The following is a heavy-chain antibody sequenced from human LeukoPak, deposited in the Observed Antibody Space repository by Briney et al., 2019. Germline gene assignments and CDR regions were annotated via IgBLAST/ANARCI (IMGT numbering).Heavy chain of an antibody. Sequence: PGGSLRLSCTASGFTFSIYSISWVRQAPGKGLEWVSSISSSSDYIYYADSLKGRFTISRDNAKNSLYLQMNSLRAEDTAVYYCARAPSGYDPYFDYWGQGTLVTVSS. V-gene: IGHV3-21*01. D-gene: IGHD5-12*01. CDR1: GFTFSIYS. J-gene: IGHJ4*02. CDR2: ISSSSDYI. CDR3: ARAPSGYDPYFDY.